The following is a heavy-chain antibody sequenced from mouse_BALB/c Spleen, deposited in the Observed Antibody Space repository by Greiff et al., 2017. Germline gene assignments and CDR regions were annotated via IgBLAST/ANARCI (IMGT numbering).Heavy chain of an antibody. CDR1: GYAFTNYL. CDR2: INPGSGGT. V-gene: IGHV1-54*01. J-gene: IGHJ2*01. CDR3: ARDYYGSRGYYFDY. D-gene: IGHD1-1*01. Sequence: QVQLQQSGAELVRPGTSVKVSCKASGYAFTNYLIEWVKQRPGQGLEWIGVINPGSGGTNYNEKFKGKATLTADKSSSTAYMQLSSLTSDDSAVYFGARDYYGSRGYYFDYWGQGTTLTVSS.